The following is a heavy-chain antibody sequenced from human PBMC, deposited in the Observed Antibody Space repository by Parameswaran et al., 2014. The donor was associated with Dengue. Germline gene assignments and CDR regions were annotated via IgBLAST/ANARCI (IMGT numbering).Heavy chain of an antibody. D-gene: IGHD5-18*01. J-gene: IGHJ6*02. Sequence: RWIRQPPGKGLEWIGEINHSGSTNYNPSLKSRVTISVDTSKNQFSLKLSSVTAADTAVYYCARRIQLWRRYGMDVWGQGTTVTVSS. CDR3: ARRIQLWRRYGMDV. V-gene: IGHV4-34*01. CDR2: INHSGST.